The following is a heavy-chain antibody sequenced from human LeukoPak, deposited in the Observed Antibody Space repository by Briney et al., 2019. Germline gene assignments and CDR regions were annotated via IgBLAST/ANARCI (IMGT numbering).Heavy chain of an antibody. CDR1: GFNFITAA. CDR2: ISGSGSST. V-gene: IGHV3-23*01. J-gene: IGHJ4*02. CDR3: AKDSGGSSDY. Sequence: QPGGSLRLSCAASGFNFITAAMTWVRQAPGKGLEWVSAISGSGSSTYYADSVKGRFTISRDNSKSTLYLQMNSLRTEDTAMYYCAKDSGGSSDYWGQGTLVTVSS. D-gene: IGHD2-15*01.